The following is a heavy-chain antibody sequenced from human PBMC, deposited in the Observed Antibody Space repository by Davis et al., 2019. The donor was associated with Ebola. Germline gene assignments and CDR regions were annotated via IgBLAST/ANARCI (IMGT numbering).Heavy chain of an antibody. J-gene: IGHJ5*02. CDR2: IKTIRDGGTV. V-gene: IGHV3-15*07. CDR3: ILFDGDYLQWSDP. CDR1: GLTFTNAW. D-gene: IGHD3-3*01. Sequence: PGGSLRLSCAASGLTFTNAWMNWVRQAPGKGLEWVGRIKTIRDGGTVDLAAPVKGRFSMSRDDSKSMLYLQMNNLKKEDTGLYYCILFDGDYLQWSDPRGQGTLVTVSS.